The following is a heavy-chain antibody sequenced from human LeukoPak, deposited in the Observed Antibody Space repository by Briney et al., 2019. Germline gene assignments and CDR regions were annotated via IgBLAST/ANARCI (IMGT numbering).Heavy chain of an antibody. CDR2: MSPDGNGK. Sequence: GGSLRLSCAITEFTFTNYWKNWVRQASGKGLEWVANMSPDGNGKKYVDSVKGRFTISTDNAKKTLYLQMNSLIGEDTAIYYCLGYGNDNPWGQGALVTVSS. V-gene: IGHV3-7*03. D-gene: IGHD5-12*01. CDR1: EFTFTNYW. CDR3: LGYGNDNP. J-gene: IGHJ4*02.